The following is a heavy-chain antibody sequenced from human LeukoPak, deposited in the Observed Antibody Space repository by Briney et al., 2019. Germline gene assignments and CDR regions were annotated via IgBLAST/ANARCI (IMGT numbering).Heavy chain of an antibody. Sequence: SVKVSCKASGGTFSEDVITWVRQAPGQRPEWMGRIIPVLGVSNFAQKFRGRITITADKSTSTGHMELSRLGFGDTAIYYCTREGVYAPDPSSYHRAPFDIWGQGTVVIVST. D-gene: IGHD3-16*02. J-gene: IGHJ3*02. CDR3: TREGVYAPDPSSYHRAPFDI. CDR1: GGTFSEDV. CDR2: IIPVLGVS. V-gene: IGHV1-69*04.